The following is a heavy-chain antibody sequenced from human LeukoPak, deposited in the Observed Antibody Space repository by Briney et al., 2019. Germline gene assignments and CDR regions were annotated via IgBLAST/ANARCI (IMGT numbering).Heavy chain of an antibody. Sequence: SETLSLTCAVSGYSISSGYYWGWIRQPPGKGPEWIGSIYHSGSTYYNPSLKSRVTISVDTSKNQFSLKLSSVTAADTAVYYCARQFRAYFDYWGQGTLVTVSS. J-gene: IGHJ4*02. CDR1: GYSISSGYY. CDR3: ARQFRAYFDY. D-gene: IGHD5-24*01. V-gene: IGHV4-38-2*01. CDR2: IYHSGST.